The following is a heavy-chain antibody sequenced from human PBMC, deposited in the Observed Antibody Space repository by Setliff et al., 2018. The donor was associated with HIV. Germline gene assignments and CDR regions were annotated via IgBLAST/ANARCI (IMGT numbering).Heavy chain of an antibody. CDR1: GGSISSHY. V-gene: IGHV4-4*08. Sequence: SETLSLTCTVSGGSISSHYWSWVRQPPGKGLEWIGHIYTSGSTNYNPSLKSRVTMSVGTSKNQFSLKLSSVTAADTAVYYCARCYYNFWSGYPLDYMDVWGKGTTVTVSS. J-gene: IGHJ6*03. CDR3: ARCYYNFWSGYPLDYMDV. CDR2: IYTSGST. D-gene: IGHD3-3*01.